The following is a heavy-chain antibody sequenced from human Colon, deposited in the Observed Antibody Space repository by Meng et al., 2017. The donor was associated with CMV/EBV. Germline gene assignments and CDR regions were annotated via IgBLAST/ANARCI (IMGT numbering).Heavy chain of an antibody. Sequence: EALKTSCAALGLTVSSNYMSWVRQAPGKGLEWGSVIYSGGSTYYADSVKGRFTISRDNSKNTLYLQMNSLRAEDTAVYCCARVNRFSGSYYMGGGYSFDYWGQGTLVTVSS. CDR1: GLTVSSNY. V-gene: IGHV3-53*01. J-gene: IGHJ4*02. D-gene: IGHD1-26*01. CDR2: IYSGGST. CDR3: ARVNRFSGSYYMGGGYSFDY.